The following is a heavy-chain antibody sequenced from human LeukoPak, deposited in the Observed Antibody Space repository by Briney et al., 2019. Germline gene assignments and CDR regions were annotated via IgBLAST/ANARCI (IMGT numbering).Heavy chain of an antibody. V-gene: IGHV1-58*02. CDR1: GFTFTSSA. CDR3: AASLRVGDYYYYYGMDV. J-gene: IGHJ6*02. Sequence: ASVKVSCKASGFTFTSSAMQWVQQARGQRLEWIGWIVVGSGNTNYAQKFQERVTITRDMSTSTAYMELSSLRSEDTAVYYCAASLRVGDYYYYYGMDVWGQGTTVTVSS. D-gene: IGHD3-10*01. CDR2: IVVGSGNT.